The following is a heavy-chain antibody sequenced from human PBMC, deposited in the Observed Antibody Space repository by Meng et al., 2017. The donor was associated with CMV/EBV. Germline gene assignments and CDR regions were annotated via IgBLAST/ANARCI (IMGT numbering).Heavy chain of an antibody. CDR2: INSDGSST. V-gene: IGHV3-74*01. D-gene: IGHD3-3*01. CDR3: ARDANYDFWSGYFGWFDP. CDR1: LGRYW. Sequence: LGRYWMPWVCQAPGKGLVWVSRINSDGSSTSYADSVKGRFTISRDNAKNTLYLQMNSLRAEDTAVYYCARDANYDFWSGYFGWFDPWGQGTLVTVSS. J-gene: IGHJ5*02.